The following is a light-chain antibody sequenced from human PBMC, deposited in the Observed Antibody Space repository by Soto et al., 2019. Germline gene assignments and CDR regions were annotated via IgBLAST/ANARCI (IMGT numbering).Light chain of an antibody. Sequence: DIQMTQSPSTLSASVGDRVTITCRASQSVNTWLAWYQQKPGKAPRLLIYDASNLQGGVPSRFSGSGSGTDFTLTISSLQPEDFATYYCQQSYSTPPSYTFGQGTKLEIK. CDR1: QSVNTW. CDR3: QQSYSTPPSYT. V-gene: IGKV1-39*01. CDR2: DAS. J-gene: IGKJ2*01.